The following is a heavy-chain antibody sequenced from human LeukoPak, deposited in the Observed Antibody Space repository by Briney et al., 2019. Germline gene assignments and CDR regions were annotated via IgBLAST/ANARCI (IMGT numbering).Heavy chain of an antibody. CDR3: GAIYGGYSDY. Sequence: GGSLRLSCAASGFTFNNYPMSWVRQAPGKGLEWVAAIGDKGVDTKYADSVKGRFTISRDNSKNTLYLQMNSLRVEDTAIYYCGAIYGGYSDYWGQGTLVTVSS. CDR2: IGDKGVDT. V-gene: IGHV3-23*01. CDR1: GFTFNNYP. J-gene: IGHJ4*02. D-gene: IGHD4-23*01.